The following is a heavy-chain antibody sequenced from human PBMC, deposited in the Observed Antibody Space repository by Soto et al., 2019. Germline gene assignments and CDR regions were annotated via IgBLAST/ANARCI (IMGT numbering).Heavy chain of an antibody. CDR3: ARHRYDILTGLEY. D-gene: IGHD3-9*01. CDR1: GGSTSSTTYH. CDR2: IYHTGST. Sequence: QLQLQESGPGLVKPSETLSLTCTVSGGSTSSTTYHWGWIRQPPGKGKEWIGRIYHTGSTYYNPSLESRVTISVDTSKNQFYMKLSSVTAADTAMYYCARHRYDILTGLEYWGQGTLVTVSS. J-gene: IGHJ4*02. V-gene: IGHV4-39*01.